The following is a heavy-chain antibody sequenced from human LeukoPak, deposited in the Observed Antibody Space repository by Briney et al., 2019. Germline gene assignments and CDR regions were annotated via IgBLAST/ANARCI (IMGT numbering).Heavy chain of an antibody. J-gene: IGHJ4*02. CDR1: GGSISSYY. Sequence: SETLSLTCTVSGGSISSYYWSWIRQHPGRGLEWIGYIYYSGSTYYNPSLKSRVTISVDTSKNQFSLKLSSVTAADTAVYYCARERAVAGGLDYWGQGTLVTVSS. CDR2: IYYSGST. V-gene: IGHV4-59*06. CDR3: ARERAVAGGLDY. D-gene: IGHD6-19*01.